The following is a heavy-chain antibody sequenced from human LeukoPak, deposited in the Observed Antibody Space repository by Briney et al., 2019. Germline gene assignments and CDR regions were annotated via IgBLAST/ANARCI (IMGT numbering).Heavy chain of an antibody. CDR3: ARVPTYCSGGSCYPTQSWFDP. CDR1: GYTFTSYD. Sequence: ASVKVSCKASGYTFTSYDINWVRQATGQGLEWMGWMNPNSGNTGYAQKFQGRVTITRNTSISTAYMELSSLRSDDTAVYYCARVPTYCSGGSCYPTQSWFDPWGQGTLVTVSS. CDR2: MNPNSGNT. J-gene: IGHJ5*02. D-gene: IGHD2-15*01. V-gene: IGHV1-8*03.